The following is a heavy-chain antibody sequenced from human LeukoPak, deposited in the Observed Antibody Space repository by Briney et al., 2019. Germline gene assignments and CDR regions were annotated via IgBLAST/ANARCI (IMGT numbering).Heavy chain of an antibody. CDR2: VYSGGST. V-gene: IGHV3-66*01. CDR3: GGDPPGVIIDTYG. CDR1: GFIVTNNY. J-gene: IGHJ4*02. Sequence: GGSLRLSCTASGFIVTNNYINWVRQAPGKGLEWVSLVYSGGSTYYADSVKGRFTISRDNSKNMVYLQMNSLRAEDTAMYYCGGDPPGVIIDTYGWGQGTLVPVSS. D-gene: IGHD2/OR15-2a*01.